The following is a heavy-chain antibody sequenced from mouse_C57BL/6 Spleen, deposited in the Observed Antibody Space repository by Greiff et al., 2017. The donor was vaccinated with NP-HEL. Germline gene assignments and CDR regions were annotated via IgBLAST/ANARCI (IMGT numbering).Heavy chain of an antibody. V-gene: IGHV7-1*01. Sequence: EVKLMESGGGLVQSGRSLRLSCATSGFTFSDFYMDWVRQAPGKGLEWIAASRNKANDYTTEYSAYVKGRFIVFRDTSQSILYLQMNALRAEDTAISYCARAALYYAMDYLGQGTSVTVSS. CDR2: SRNKANDYTT. CDR1: GFTFSDFY. CDR3: ARAALYYAMDY. J-gene: IGHJ4*01.